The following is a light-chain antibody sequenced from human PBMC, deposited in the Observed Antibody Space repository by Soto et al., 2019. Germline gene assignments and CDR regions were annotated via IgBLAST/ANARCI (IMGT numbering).Light chain of an antibody. J-gene: IGLJ1*01. Sequence: QSVLTQPASVSGSPGQSNTISCAGTSSDVGGYNYVSWYQQLPGKAPQLVIYDVTHRPSGVSDRFSGSRSGNTASLTISGLQAEDEADYYCTSFTSGSTPYVLGTGTKVTVL. V-gene: IGLV2-14*03. CDR1: SSDVGGYNY. CDR3: TSFTSGSTPYV. CDR2: DVT.